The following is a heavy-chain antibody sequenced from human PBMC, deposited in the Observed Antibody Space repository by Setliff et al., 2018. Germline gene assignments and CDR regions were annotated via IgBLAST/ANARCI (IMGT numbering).Heavy chain of an antibody. CDR1: GGSISSRSYY. J-gene: IGHJ6*02. CDR3: ARVPSYGSGSSYYYYYGMDV. V-gene: IGHV4-39*07. Sequence: SETLSLTCTVSGGSISSRSYYWGWIRHPPGKGLEWIGSIYYSGSTYYKPSLKSRVTISVDTSKNQFSLKLSSVTASDTAVYYCARVPSYGSGSSYYYYYGMDVWGQGTTVTVSS. CDR2: IYYSGST. D-gene: IGHD3-10*01.